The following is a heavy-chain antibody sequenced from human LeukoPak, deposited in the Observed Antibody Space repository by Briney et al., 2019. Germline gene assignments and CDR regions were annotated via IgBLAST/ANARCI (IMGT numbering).Heavy chain of an antibody. CDR3: ARARDGYNPYYFDY. CDR1: GYTFTGYY. D-gene: IGHD5-24*01. CDR2: INPNSGGT. V-gene: IGHV1-2*02. J-gene: IGHJ4*02. Sequence: ASVKVSCKASGYTFTGYYMHWVRQALGQGLEWMGWINPNSGGTNYAQKFQGRVTMTRDTSISTAYMELSRLRSDDTAVYYCARARDGYNPYYFDYWGQGTLVTVSS.